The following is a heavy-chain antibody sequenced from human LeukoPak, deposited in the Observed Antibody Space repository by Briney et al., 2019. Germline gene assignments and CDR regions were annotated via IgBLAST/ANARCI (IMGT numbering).Heavy chain of an antibody. CDR1: GFTFDDYA. CDR2: ISWNGDDI. Sequence: GRSLRLSCAASGFTFDDYAMHWVRQAPGKGLQWVSGISWNGDDIDYADSVKGRFTISRDNAKNFLYLQMNSLRTEDKALYYCAKGSGTYQGPFDSWGQGTLVTVSS. V-gene: IGHV3-9*01. J-gene: IGHJ4*02. D-gene: IGHD1-26*01. CDR3: AKGSGTYQGPFDS.